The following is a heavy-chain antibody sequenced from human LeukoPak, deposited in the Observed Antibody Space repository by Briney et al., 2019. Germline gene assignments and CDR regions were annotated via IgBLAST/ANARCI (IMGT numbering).Heavy chain of an antibody. V-gene: IGHV1-69*01. J-gene: IGHJ6*02. CDR3: ARGAVGYGDSYNYCNMDV. CDR2: IIPIFGTA. D-gene: IGHD4-17*01. CDR1: GGTFSSSA. Sequence: GSSVKVSCKASGGTFSSSAISWVRQAPGQGLEWMGGIIPIFGTADYAQKFQGRATITADESTSTAYMEVSSLRPEDTAAYYCARGAVGYGDSYNYCNMDVWGQGTTVTVSS.